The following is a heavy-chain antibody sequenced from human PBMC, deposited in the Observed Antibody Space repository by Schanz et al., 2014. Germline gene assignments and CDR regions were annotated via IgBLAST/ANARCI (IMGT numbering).Heavy chain of an antibody. CDR1: GFNFNNFA. D-gene: IGHD6-13*01. J-gene: IGHJ4*02. V-gene: IGHV3-21*01. CDR3: VSQTGSPHY. CDR2: ISSRSSHI. Sequence: EVQLLESGGGLVQPGGSLRLSCAASGFNFNNFAMTWVRQAPGKGLEWVSSISSRSSHIYYADSVKGRFTISRDNAKRSLFLQMNSLRVEDTAVYFCVSQTGSPHYWGQGTLVTVSS.